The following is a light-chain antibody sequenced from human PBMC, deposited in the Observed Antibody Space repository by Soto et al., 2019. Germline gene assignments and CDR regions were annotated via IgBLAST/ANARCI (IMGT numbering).Light chain of an antibody. CDR3: QQNYITPLT. CDR1: QSVSSKY. J-gene: IGKJ4*01. V-gene: IGKV3-20*01. Sequence: DIVLTQSPGTLSLSPGERATLSCRASQSVSSKYLAWYQQKPGQAPRVLIYGASIRATGIPERFSGGGSGTDFTLTITRLEPADFATYFCQQNYITPLTFGGGTKVDIK. CDR2: GAS.